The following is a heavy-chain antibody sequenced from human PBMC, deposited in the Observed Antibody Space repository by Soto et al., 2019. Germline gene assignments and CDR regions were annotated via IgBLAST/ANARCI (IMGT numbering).Heavy chain of an antibody. CDR2: ISAYNGNT. J-gene: IGHJ3*02. Sequence: ASVKVSCKASGYTFTSYGISWVRQAPGQGLEWMGWISAYNGNTNYAQKLQGRVTMTTDTSTSTAYMELRSLRADDTAVYYCAREEGITIFVVARGEAIDIWGQGTMVTGSS. D-gene: IGHD3-3*01. V-gene: IGHV1-18*04. CDR1: GYTFTSYG. CDR3: AREEGITIFVVARGEAIDI.